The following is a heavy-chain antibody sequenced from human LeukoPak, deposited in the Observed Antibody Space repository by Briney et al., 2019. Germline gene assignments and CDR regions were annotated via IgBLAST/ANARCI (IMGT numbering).Heavy chain of an antibody. CDR1: GFTFSSYA. CDR2: ISYDGSNK. CDR3: AKDHPPAGTLEEPANWFDP. V-gene: IGHV3-30-3*01. Sequence: GGSLRLSCAASGFTFSSYAMHWVRQAPGKGLEWVAVISYDGSNKYYADSVKGRFTISRDNSKNTLYLQMNSLRAEDTAVYYCAKDHPPAGTLEEPANWFDPWGQGTLVTVSS. D-gene: IGHD6-13*01. J-gene: IGHJ5*02.